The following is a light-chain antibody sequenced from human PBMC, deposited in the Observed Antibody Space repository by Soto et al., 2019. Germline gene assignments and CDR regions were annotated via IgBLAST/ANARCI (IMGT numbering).Light chain of an antibody. CDR3: HQYGSSPRT. CDR1: QSVSSSY. V-gene: IGKV3-20*01. Sequence: PGERATLSCRASQSVSSSYLAWYQQKPGQAPRLLIHGATTRATGIPARFSGSGSGTDFTLTISRLEPEDFAVYYCHQYGSSPRTFGQGTKVDIK. J-gene: IGKJ1*01. CDR2: GAT.